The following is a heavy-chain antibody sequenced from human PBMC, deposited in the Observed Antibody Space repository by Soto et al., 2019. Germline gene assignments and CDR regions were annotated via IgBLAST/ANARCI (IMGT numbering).Heavy chain of an antibody. CDR1: GGSISSSNW. CDR3: AHAYRGIRLDAFDI. CDR2: IYHSGST. V-gene: IGHV4-4*02. D-gene: IGHD6-13*01. J-gene: IGHJ3*02. Sequence: PSETLSLTCAVSGGSISSSNWWSWVRQPPGKGLEWIGEIYHSGSTNYNPSLKSRVTISVDTSKNQFSLKLSSVTAADTAVYYCAHAYRGIRLDAFDIWGQGTLVTVSS.